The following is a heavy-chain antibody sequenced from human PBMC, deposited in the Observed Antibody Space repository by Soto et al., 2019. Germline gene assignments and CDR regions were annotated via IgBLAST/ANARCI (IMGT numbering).Heavy chain of an antibody. CDR3: TRDALLSYYYYYGMDV. Sequence: LRLSCTASGFTFGDYAMSWVRQAPGKGLEWVGFIRSKAYGGTTEYAASVKGRFTISRDDSKSIAYLQMNSLKTEDTAVYYCTRDALLSYYYYYGMDVWGQGTTVTVSS. CDR2: IRSKAYGGTT. CDR1: GFTFGDYA. J-gene: IGHJ6*02. V-gene: IGHV3-49*04.